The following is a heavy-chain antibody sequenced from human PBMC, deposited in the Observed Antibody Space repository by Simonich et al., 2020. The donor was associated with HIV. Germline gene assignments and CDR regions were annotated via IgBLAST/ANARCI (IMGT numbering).Heavy chain of an antibody. CDR3: ARGHYYDSSGLMYFDY. CDR2: IRPIFGTA. J-gene: IGHJ4*02. Sequence: QVQLVQSGAEVKKPGSSVKVSCKASGGTFSSHAITWVRQAPGQGLEWDGGIRPIFGTANYAQKFQGRVTITADESTSTAYMELSSLRSEDTAVYYCARGHYYDSSGLMYFDYWGQGTLVTVSS. CDR1: GGTFSSHA. V-gene: IGHV1-69*13. D-gene: IGHD3-22*01.